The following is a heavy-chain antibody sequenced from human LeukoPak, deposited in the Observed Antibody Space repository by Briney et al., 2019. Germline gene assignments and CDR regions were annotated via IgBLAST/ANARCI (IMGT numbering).Heavy chain of an antibody. Sequence: PSETLSLTCTVSGGSISSGAYYWSWIRQVPGKGLEWIGYGYFRGNTFYNPSLKGRVTISVDTSKNQFSLKLSSVTAADTAVYYCARPKSAKGGAFDIWGQGTMVTVSS. CDR2: GYFRGNT. CDR3: ARPKSAKGGAFDI. J-gene: IGHJ3*02. CDR1: GGSISSGAYY. V-gene: IGHV4-30-4*08.